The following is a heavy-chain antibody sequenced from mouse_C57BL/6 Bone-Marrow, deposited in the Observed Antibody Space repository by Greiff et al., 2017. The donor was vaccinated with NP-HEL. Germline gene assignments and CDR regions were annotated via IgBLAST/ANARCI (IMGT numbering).Heavy chain of an antibody. Sequence: EVKLVESGGGLVQSGRSLRLSCATSGFTFSDFYMEWVRQAPGKGLEWIAASRNKANDYTTEYSASVKGRFIVSRDTSQSLLYLQMNALRAEDTAIYYCARDAGEFTTPPRRAMDYWGQGTSVTVSS. J-gene: IGHJ4*01. D-gene: IGHD1-1*01. CDR3: ARDAGEFTTPPRRAMDY. V-gene: IGHV7-1*01. CDR1: GFTFSDFY. CDR2: SRNKANDYTT.